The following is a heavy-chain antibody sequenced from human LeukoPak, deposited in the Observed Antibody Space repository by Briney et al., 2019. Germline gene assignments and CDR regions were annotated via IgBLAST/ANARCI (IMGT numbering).Heavy chain of an antibody. CDR1: GFTFSSYW. CDR2: IKQDGSEK. D-gene: IGHD1-26*01. Sequence: GGSLRLSCAASGFTFSSYWMGWVRQAPGKGLEWVANIKQDGSEKYYVDSVKGRFTISRDNAKNSLYLQMNSLRAEDTAVYYCARYSGSYEVNYYYYYGMDVWGQGTTVTVSS. V-gene: IGHV3-7*03. J-gene: IGHJ6*02. CDR3: ARYSGSYEVNYYYYYGMDV.